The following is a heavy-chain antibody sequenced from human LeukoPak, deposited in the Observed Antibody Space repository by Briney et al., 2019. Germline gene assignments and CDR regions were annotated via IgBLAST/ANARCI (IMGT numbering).Heavy chain of an antibody. CDR1: GYNFNTYW. CDR3: ARHGPYSSNDDLYYYYYMDV. D-gene: IGHD1-20*01. V-gene: IGHV5-51*01. Sequence: GESLKISCKTSGYNFNTYWIGWVRQMPGKGLEWMGIIYPGDSDTRYSPSFQGQVTISADKSISTAYLQWSSLKASDTAIYYCARHGPYSSNDDLYYYYYMDVWGKGTTVTVSS. CDR2: IYPGDSDT. J-gene: IGHJ6*03.